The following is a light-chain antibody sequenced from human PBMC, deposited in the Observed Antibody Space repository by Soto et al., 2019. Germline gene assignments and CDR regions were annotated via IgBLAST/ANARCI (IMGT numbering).Light chain of an antibody. J-gene: IGKJ1*01. CDR1: QSISNW. CDR3: QKHYSYS. V-gene: IGKV1-5*01. CDR2: HAS. Sequence: DIQMTQSPSTLPASVGDRVTITCRASQSISNWLAWYQQKPGTAPKLLIYHASTLESGVPSRFSGIGYGIEFKHPITHLQPHALSTYHRQKHYSYSFGQGTKV.